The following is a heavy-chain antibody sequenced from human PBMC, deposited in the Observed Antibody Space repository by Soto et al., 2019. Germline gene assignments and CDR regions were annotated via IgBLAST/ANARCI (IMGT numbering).Heavy chain of an antibody. Sequence: QVQLVESGGGVVQLGRSLRLSCAASGFTFSGYAMHWVRQAPGKGLEWVALISYDGSNKYYADSVKGRFTISRDSSKNTMYLQMNSLRAEDTAVFYCARGSGGYSYYGVDVWGQGTTVTVSS. CDR3: ARGSGGYSYYGVDV. CDR2: ISYDGSNK. V-gene: IGHV3-30-3*01. CDR1: GFTFSGYA. J-gene: IGHJ6*02. D-gene: IGHD3-16*01.